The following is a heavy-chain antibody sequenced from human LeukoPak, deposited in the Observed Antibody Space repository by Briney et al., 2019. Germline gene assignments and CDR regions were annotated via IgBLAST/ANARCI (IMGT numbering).Heavy chain of an antibody. CDR2: INPNSGGT. D-gene: IGHD2-8*01. Sequence: ASVKVSCKASGYTFTGYYMHWVRQAPGQGLEWMGWINPNSGGTNYAQKFQGRVTMTRDTSISTAYMELSRLRSDDTAVYYCARGVTEVLMVYEDWFDPWGQGTLVTVSS. CDR1: GYTFTGYY. CDR3: ARGVTEVLMVYEDWFDP. J-gene: IGHJ5*02. V-gene: IGHV1-2*02.